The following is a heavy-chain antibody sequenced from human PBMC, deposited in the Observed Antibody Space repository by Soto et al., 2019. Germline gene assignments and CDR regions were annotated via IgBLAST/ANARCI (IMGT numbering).Heavy chain of an antibody. V-gene: IGHV4-34*01. CDR3: ARWGGAARYFDY. J-gene: IGHJ4*02. CDR1: GGSFSGYY. CDR2: INHSGST. Sequence: SETLSLTCAVYGGSFSGYYWSWIRQPPGKGLEWIGEINHSGSTNYNPSLKSRVTISVDTSKNQFSLKLSSVTAADTAVYYCARWGGAARYFDYWGQGTLVTVSS. D-gene: IGHD6-6*01.